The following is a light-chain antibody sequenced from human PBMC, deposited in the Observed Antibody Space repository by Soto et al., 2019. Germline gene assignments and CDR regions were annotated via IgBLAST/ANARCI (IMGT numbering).Light chain of an antibody. J-gene: IGKJ1*01. CDR2: AAS. V-gene: IGKV3-20*01. CDR1: QSISSSY. CDR3: QQYGSSHKT. Sequence: EIVLTQSPVTLSLSPGERATLSCRASQSISSSYLAWYQQKPGQAPRLLIYAASSRATGIPDRFSGSGSGTDFTLTISRLEPEDFAVFYCQQYGSSHKTFGQGTKVDIK.